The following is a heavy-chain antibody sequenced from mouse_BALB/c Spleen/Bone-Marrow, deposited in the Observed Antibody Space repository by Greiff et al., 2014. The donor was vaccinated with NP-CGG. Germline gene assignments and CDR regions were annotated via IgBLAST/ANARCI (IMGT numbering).Heavy chain of an antibody. J-gene: IGHJ3*01. CDR2: IDPANGNT. CDR1: GFNIKDTY. Sequence: EVQLQQSGAELVKPGASVKLSCTASGFNIKDTYMHWVKQRPEQGLEWIGRIDPANGNTKYDPKFQGKATITADTSSNTAYLQLSSLTSEDTAVYYCASYYYGSSRIAYWGQGTLVTVSA. CDR3: ASYYYGSSRIAY. V-gene: IGHV14-3*02. D-gene: IGHD1-1*01.